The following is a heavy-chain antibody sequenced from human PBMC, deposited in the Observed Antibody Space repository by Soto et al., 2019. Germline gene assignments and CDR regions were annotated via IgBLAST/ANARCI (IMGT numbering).Heavy chain of an antibody. CDR3: AKVKGEGAFEI. V-gene: IGHV3-23*01. CDR2: ISDSGGST. Sequence: PGGSLRLSCAASGFTFSSYAVSWVRQAPGKGLEWVSGISDSGGSTYYADSVKGRFTISRDNSKSTLYLQMNSLRAEDTAVYYCAKVKGEGAFEIYGQGTMVTVSS. D-gene: IGHD3-10*01. J-gene: IGHJ3*02. CDR1: GFTFSSYA.